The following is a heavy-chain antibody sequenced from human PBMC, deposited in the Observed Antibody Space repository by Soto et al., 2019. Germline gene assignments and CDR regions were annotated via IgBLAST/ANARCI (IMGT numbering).Heavy chain of an antibody. CDR2: INPNGGVT. CDR1: GDSFNDYY. V-gene: IGHV1-2*04. Sequence: QVQLVQSGAEVRKPGASVTVSCRSSGDSFNDYYIHWVRQAPGQGFEWMGWINPNGGVTKYAQKFQGWVSMTRDTSIRTVYMQRSRLRSDDAAVYYWARESGGATATLDYYYFYMDVWGTGTTVTVSS. J-gene: IGHJ6*03. CDR3: ARESGGATATLDYYYFYMDV. D-gene: IGHD5-12*01.